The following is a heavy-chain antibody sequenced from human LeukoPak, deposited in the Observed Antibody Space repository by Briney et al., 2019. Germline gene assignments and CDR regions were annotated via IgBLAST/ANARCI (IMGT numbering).Heavy chain of an antibody. CDR2: FDPEDGET. D-gene: IGHD3-22*01. CDR1: GYTLTELS. Sequence: ASVKVSCKVSGYTLTELSMHWVRQAPGKGLEWMGGFDPEDGETIYAQKFQGRVTMTEDTSTDTAYMELSSLRSEDTAVYYCATDSFSHYYDSSGGVAFDIWGQGTMVTVSS. V-gene: IGHV1-24*01. CDR3: ATDSFSHYYDSSGGVAFDI. J-gene: IGHJ3*02.